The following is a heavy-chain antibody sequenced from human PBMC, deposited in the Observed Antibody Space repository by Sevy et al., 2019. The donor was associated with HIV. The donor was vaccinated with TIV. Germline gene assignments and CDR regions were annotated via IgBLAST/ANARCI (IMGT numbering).Heavy chain of an antibody. CDR2: INWNGVGT. CDR3: ARERSCGGDCYYFDY. J-gene: IGHJ4*02. Sequence: GGSLRLSCAASGLNFDDYGMSWVRQAPGKGLEWVSAINWNGVGTSYADSVKGRFTISRENAKSSLYVQMNSLRAEDTALYYCARERSCGGDCYYFDYWGQGTLVTVSS. CDR1: GLNFDDYG. V-gene: IGHV3-20*04. D-gene: IGHD2-21*02.